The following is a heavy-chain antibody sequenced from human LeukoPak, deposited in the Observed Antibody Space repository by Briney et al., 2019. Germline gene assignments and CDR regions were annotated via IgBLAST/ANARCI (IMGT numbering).Heavy chain of an antibody. D-gene: IGHD2-21*02. CDR3: ARGDTSAHFFDY. Sequence: AGGSLRLSCAASGFTFKIYSMNWVRQAPGKGLEWVSSISTSSSHMYYADSVKGRFTISRDNAKNSLYLQMNTLRAEDTAVYYCARGDTSAHFFDYWGQGTLVTVSS. V-gene: IGHV3-21*01. CDR2: ISTSSSHM. CDR1: GFTFKIYS. J-gene: IGHJ4*02.